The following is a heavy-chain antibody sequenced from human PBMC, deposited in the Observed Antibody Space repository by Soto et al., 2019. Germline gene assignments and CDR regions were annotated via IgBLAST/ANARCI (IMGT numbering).Heavy chain of an antibody. D-gene: IGHD3-22*01. V-gene: IGHV4-30-4*01. CDR1: GDSISSGDYY. J-gene: IGHJ3*02. CDR2: TYHSGRT. CDR3: ARRHYYDSSGYADALDI. Sequence: QVHLQESGPGLVEPSQTLSLTCTVSGDSISSGDYYWSWIRQSPDKGLEWIGYTYHSGRTYYKPSLKSRVTISAATSKNQFSLKLSSVTAADTAVYYCARRHYYDSSGYADALDIWGQGTSVTVSS.